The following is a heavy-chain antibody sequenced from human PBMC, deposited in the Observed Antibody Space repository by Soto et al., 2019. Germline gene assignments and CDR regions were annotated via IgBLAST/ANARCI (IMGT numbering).Heavy chain of an antibody. D-gene: IGHD5-12*01. Sequence: QVQLVQSGAEVKKPGSSVKVSCKASGGTFSSYAISWVRQAPGQGLEWMGWINPNSGGTNYAQKFQGRVTMTRDTSISTAYMELSRLRSDDTAVYYCARDIPRWLQFSLDYWGQGTLVTVSS. J-gene: IGHJ4*02. V-gene: IGHV1-2*02. CDR3: ARDIPRWLQFSLDY. CDR1: GGTFSSYA. CDR2: INPNSGGT.